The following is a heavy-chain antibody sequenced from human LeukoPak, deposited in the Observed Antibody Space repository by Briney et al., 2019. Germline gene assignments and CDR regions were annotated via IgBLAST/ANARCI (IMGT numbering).Heavy chain of an antibody. CDR3: ARGVITMVRGVIINLEYFDY. D-gene: IGHD3-10*01. V-gene: IGHV3-30*03. CDR1: GFTFSSYG. J-gene: IGHJ4*02. CDR2: ISYDGTYK. Sequence: GGSLRLSCAASGFTFSSYGMHWVRQAPGKGLEGVAVISYDGTYKYYADSVKGRFTISRDNSKNTLYLQMNSLRAEDTAVYYCARGVITMVRGVIINLEYFDYWGQGTLVTVSS.